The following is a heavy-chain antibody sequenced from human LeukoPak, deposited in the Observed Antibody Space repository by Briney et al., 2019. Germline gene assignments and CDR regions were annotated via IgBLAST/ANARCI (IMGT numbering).Heavy chain of an antibody. D-gene: IGHD2-21*02. V-gene: IGHV4-34*01. CDR1: GGSFSGYY. CDR3: ARGGVTWTFDY. CDR2: INHSGST. J-gene: IGHJ4*02. Sequence: TSETLSLTCAVYGGSFSGYYWSWIRQPPGKGLEWIGEINHSGSTNYNPSLKSRVTISVDTSKNQFSLKLSSVTAADTAVYYCARGGVTWTFDYWGRGTLVTVSS.